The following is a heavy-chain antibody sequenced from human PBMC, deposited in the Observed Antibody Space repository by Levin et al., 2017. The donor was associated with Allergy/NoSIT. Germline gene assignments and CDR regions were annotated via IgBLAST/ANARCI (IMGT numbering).Heavy chain of an antibody. D-gene: IGHD3-22*01. CDR1: GFTFSSYA. Sequence: GGSLRLSCAASGFTFSSYAMTWVRQAPGKGLEWVSSIWSNGVTSYYADSVKGRFTISRDNSKNTLYLQMDSLRAGDSAIYFCANPYFCDSAGCHLSDYWGQGALVTVSS. J-gene: IGHJ4*02. V-gene: IGHV3-23*01. CDR3: ANPYFCDSAGCHLSDY. CDR2: IWSNGVTS.